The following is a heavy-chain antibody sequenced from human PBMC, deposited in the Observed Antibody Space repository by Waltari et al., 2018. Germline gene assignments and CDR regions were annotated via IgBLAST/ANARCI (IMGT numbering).Heavy chain of an antibody. V-gene: IGHV1-69*08. D-gene: IGHD5-12*01. CDR2: IIPIFGTA. J-gene: IGHJ6*02. Sequence: QVQLVQSGAEVKKPGSSVKVSCKASGGTFSSYAISWVRQAPGQGLEWMGRIIPIFGTANYAQKFQGRVTITADKSTSTAYMELSSLRSEDTAVYYCARDPEMATITGDYYYGMDVWGQGTTVTVSS. CDR3: ARDPEMATITGDYYYGMDV. CDR1: GGTFSSYA.